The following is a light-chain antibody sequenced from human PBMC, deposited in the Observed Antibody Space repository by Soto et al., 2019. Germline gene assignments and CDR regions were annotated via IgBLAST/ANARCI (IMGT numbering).Light chain of an antibody. V-gene: IGLV2-18*02. CDR2: EVT. CDR3: SSYTTSSTFVI. J-gene: IGLJ2*01. Sequence: QSALTQPPSVSGSPGQSVTISCTGTSSDVGTYNRVSWYQQSPGTGPKLMIYEVTNRLSGVPDRFSGSKSGNTASLTISGLQADDEADYYCSSYTTSSTFVIFGGGTKLIVL. CDR1: SSDVGTYNR.